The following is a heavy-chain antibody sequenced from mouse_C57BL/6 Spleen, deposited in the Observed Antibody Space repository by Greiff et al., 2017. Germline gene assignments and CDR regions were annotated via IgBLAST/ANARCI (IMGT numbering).Heavy chain of an antibody. Sequence: VQLVESGAELARPGASVKLSCKASGYTFTSYGISWVKQRTGQGLEWIGEIYPRSGNTYYTEKVKGKATRTADKSSSTAYMELRSLTSEDYAVYFSARADGSSPFDDWGQGTTLTVSS. CDR3: ARADGSSPFDD. V-gene: IGHV1-81*01. CDR1: GYTFTSYG. J-gene: IGHJ2*01. D-gene: IGHD1-1*01. CDR2: IYPRSGNT.